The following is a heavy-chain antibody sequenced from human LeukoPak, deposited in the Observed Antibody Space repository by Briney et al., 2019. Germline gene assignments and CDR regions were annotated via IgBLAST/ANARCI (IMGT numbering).Heavy chain of an antibody. CDR3: TRDQGKDAPMDV. J-gene: IGHJ6*02. CDR2: IWHDGSNK. V-gene: IGHV3-33*08. Sequence: QPGGSLRLSCAASGFTFSRFAMTWVRQAPGKGLEWVAVIWHDGSNKYYGDSVKGRFTISRDNSKNTLYLQMNSLRAEDTAVYYCTRDQGKDAPMDVWGQGTTVTVSS. D-gene: IGHD3-10*01. CDR1: GFTFSRFA.